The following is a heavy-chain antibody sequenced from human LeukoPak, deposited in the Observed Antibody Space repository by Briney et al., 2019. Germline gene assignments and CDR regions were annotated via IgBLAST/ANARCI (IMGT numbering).Heavy chain of an antibody. CDR3: ARLDWLYYNWFDP. J-gene: IGHJ5*02. CDR2: IYYSGST. CDR1: GGSISSYY. V-gene: IGHV4-59*01. Sequence: SETLSLTCTVSGGSISSYYWSWVRQPPGKGLEWIGYIYYSGSTNYNPSLKSRVTTSVDTSKNQFSLKLSSVTAADTAVYYCARLDWLYYNWFDPWGQGTLVTVSS. D-gene: IGHD3-9*01.